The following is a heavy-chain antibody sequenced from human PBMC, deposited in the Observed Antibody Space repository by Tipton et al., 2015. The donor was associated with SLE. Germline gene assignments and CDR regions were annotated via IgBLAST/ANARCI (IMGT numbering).Heavy chain of an antibody. Sequence: TLSLTCTVSGGSITSGSYYWSWIRQPAGKGLEWIGRIYTSGSTDYNPSLKSRVTISVDTSKKQFSLKLSSGTAADTAVYYCARSPLRFLEWFPEAFDILGQGTMVTVSS. CDR1: GGSITSGSYY. V-gene: IGHV4-61*02. CDR3: ARSPLRFLEWFPEAFDI. D-gene: IGHD3-3*01. J-gene: IGHJ3*02. CDR2: IYTSGST.